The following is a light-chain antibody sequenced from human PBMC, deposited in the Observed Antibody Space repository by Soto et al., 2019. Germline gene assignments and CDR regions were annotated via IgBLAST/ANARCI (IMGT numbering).Light chain of an antibody. CDR3: AAWDERLKGWM. Sequence: QSVLLQPPSVSGTPGQRVIISCSGSSSNIGSNSANWYQQLPGTAPGLLIYGDNKRPSRVPDRFSGSKSGTSASLAISGLQSGDEADYYCAAWDERLKGWMFGGGTKLTVL. J-gene: IGLJ3*02. V-gene: IGLV1-44*01. CDR2: GDN. CDR1: SSNIGSNS.